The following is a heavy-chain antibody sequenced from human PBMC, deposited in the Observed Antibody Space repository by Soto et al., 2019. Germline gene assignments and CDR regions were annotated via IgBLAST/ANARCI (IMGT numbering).Heavy chain of an antibody. V-gene: IGHV4-31*01. CDR2: IYYSGST. CDR3: ARGSVVAATLFDY. CDR1: GGSISSGGYY. D-gene: IGHD2-15*01. Sequence: QVQLQDSGPGLVKPSQTLSLTCTVSGGSISSGGYYWSWIRQHPGKGLEWIGYIYYSGSTYYNPSLKSLVTISVDTSKNQFSLKLSSVTAADTAVYYCARGSVVAATLFDYWGQGTLVTVSS. J-gene: IGHJ4*02.